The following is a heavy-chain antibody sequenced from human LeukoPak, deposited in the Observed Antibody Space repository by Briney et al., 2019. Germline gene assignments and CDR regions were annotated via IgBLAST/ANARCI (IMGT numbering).Heavy chain of an antibody. Sequence: GGSLRLSCAASGFTFSSYAMNWVRQAPGKGLEWVTAISGSGGSTYYADSVKGRFTISRDNSKNTLYLQMNSQRAEDTAVYYCARSGYIPSFDYWGKGTLVSVSS. V-gene: IGHV3-23*01. D-gene: IGHD5-12*01. CDR2: ISGSGGST. CDR3: ARSGYIPSFDY. J-gene: IGHJ4*02. CDR1: GFTFSSYA.